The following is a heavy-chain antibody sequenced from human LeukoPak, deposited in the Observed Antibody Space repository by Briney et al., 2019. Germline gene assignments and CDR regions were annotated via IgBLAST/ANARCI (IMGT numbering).Heavy chain of an antibody. CDR3: ARDRRIDYYDSSGYFDP. J-gene: IGHJ5*02. CDR2: IYTSGST. D-gene: IGHD3-22*01. Sequence: SETLPLTCIVSGGSISSSNYYWGWIRQSPGKGLEWIGCIYTSGSTNYNPSLKSRVTISVDTSKNQFSLKLSSVTAADTAVYYCARDRRIDYYDSSGYFDPWGQGTLVTVSS. CDR1: GGSISSSNYY. V-gene: IGHV4-61*05.